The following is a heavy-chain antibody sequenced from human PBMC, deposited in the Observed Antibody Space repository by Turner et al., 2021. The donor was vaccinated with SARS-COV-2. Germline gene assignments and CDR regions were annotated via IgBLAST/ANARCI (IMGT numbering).Heavy chain of an antibody. J-gene: IGHJ4*02. CDR3: ARDREDCSSSSCYEAY. CDR1: GFTFSNYA. CDR2: IAYDGSYK. V-gene: IGHV3-30-3*01. D-gene: IGHD2-2*01. Sequence: QVQLVESGGGVVPPGRSLRLSCAASGFTFSNYAMHWVRQAPGKGLEWVVFIAYDGSYKYYADSVKGRFTISRDNSKNTLYLQMNSLRAEDTAVYYCARDREDCSSSSCYEAYWGQGTLVTVSS.